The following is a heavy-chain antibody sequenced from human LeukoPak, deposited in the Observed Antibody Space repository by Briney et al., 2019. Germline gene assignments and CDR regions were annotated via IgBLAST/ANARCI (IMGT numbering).Heavy chain of an antibody. CDR2: INAGNGNT. D-gene: IGHD3-22*01. CDR3: ARPRKWLLLRDYYYGMDV. V-gene: IGHV1-3*01. CDR1: GYTFTSYA. Sequence: GASVKVSCKASGYTFTSYAMHWVRQAPGQRLEWMGWINAGNGNTKYSQKFQGRVTITRDTSASTAYMELSSLRSEDTAVYYCARPRKWLLLRDYYYGMDVWGQGTTVTVSS. J-gene: IGHJ6*02.